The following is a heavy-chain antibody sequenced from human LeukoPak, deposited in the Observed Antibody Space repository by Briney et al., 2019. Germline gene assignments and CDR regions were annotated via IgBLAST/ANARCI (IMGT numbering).Heavy chain of an antibody. CDR1: GGSFSSYY. D-gene: IGHD6-6*01. J-gene: IGHJ5*02. CDR3: ARGFRSKQLVLRTTRSNWFDP. CDR2: ITHSGST. V-gene: IGHV4-34*01. Sequence: PSETLSLTCAVYGGSFSSYYWTWIRQPPGKGLEWIGEITHSGSTNYNPSLKSRVTISVDTSKNQFSLKLSSVTAADTAVYYCARGFRSKQLVLRTTRSNWFDPWGQGTLVTVSS.